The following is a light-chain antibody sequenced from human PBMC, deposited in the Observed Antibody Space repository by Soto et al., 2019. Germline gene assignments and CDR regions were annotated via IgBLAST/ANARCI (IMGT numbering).Light chain of an antibody. CDR2: STH. Sequence: QTVVTQEPSFSVSPGGTVTLTCGLSSGSVSTSYYPSWYQQTPGQAPRTLIYSTHTRSSGVPDRFSGSILGNKAALTITGAQADDESYYYCVLYMGSGISVFGGGTKLTVL. CDR3: VLYMGSGISV. V-gene: IGLV8-61*01. J-gene: IGLJ3*02. CDR1: SGSVSTSYY.